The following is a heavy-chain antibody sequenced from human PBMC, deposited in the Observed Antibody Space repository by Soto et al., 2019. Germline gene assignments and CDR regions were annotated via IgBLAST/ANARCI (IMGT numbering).Heavy chain of an antibody. V-gene: IGHV3-7*05. CDR2: IKQDGSEK. J-gene: IGHJ4*02. Sequence: GGSLRLSCAASGFTFSSYWMSWVRQAPGKGLEWVANIKQDGSEKYYVDSVKGRFTISRDNAKNSLYLQMNSLRAEDTAVYYCAREYCSRCSCYSGSVFDYWGQGTLVTVSS. D-gene: IGHD2-15*01. CDR1: GFTFSSYW. CDR3: AREYCSRCSCYSGSVFDY.